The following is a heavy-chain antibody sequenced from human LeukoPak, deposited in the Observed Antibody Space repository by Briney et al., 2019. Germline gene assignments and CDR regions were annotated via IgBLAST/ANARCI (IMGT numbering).Heavy chain of an antibody. J-gene: IGHJ4*02. CDR1: GYSISSGYY. D-gene: IGHD3-10*01. CDR2: IYHSGST. CDR3: ALEGGDFYGSGSPDY. Sequence: SETLSLTCAVSGYSISSGYYGGWIRQPPGQGLEWMGSIYHSGSTYYNPSLKSRVTISVDTSKNQFSLKLSSVTAADTAVYYCALEGGDFYGSGSPDYWGQGTLVTVSS. V-gene: IGHV4-38-2*01.